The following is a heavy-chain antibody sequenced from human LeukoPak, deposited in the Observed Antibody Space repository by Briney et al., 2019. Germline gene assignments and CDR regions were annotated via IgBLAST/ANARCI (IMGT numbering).Heavy chain of an antibody. CDR2: IKQDGSEK. CDR3: ATQGSGYSNGWFSEGYYYYYYYMDV. D-gene: IGHD6-19*01. J-gene: IGHJ6*03. V-gene: IGHV3-7*01. Sequence: PGGSLRLSCAASGFTFSSYWMSWVRQAPGKGLEWVANIKQDGSEKYYVDSVKGRFTISRDNAKNSLYLQMNSLRVEDTAVYYCATQGSGYSNGWFSEGYYYYYYYMDVWGKGTTVTVSS. CDR1: GFTFSSYW.